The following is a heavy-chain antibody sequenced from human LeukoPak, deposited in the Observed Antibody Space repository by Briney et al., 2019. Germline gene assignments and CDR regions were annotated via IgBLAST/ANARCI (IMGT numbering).Heavy chain of an antibody. CDR2: IRYDGSNK. D-gene: IGHD3-10*01. J-gene: IGHJ4*02. V-gene: IGHV3-30*02. Sequence: GGSLRLSCAASGFTFSDVWMSWVRQAPGKGLEWVAFIRYDGSNKYYADSVKGRFTISRDNSKNTLYLQMNSLRAEDTAVYYCARVTYGSGTYGAFDYWGQGTLVTVSS. CDR3: ARVTYGSGTYGAFDY. CDR1: GFTFSDVW.